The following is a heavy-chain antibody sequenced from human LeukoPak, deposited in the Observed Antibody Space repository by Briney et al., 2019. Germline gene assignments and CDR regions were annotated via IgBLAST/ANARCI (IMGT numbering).Heavy chain of an antibody. D-gene: IGHD3/OR15-3a*01. V-gene: IGHV4-4*02. CDR3: ARQTGSGLFILP. CDR2: IFHSGNT. CDR1: GDSISSSHW. J-gene: IGHJ4*02. Sequence: SGTLSLTCAVSGDSISSSHWWYWVRQPPGKGLEWIGEIFHSGNTKYNPSLESRVTMSVDKSKNQFSLKLTSVTAADTAVYYCARQTGSGLFILPGGQGTLVTVSS.